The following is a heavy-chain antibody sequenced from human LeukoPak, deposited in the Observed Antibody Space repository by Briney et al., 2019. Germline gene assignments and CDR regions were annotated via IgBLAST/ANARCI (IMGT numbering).Heavy chain of an antibody. CDR1: GYTFTGYY. Sequence: ASLKVSCKASGYTFTGYYMHWVRQAPRQGLEWMGWINPKSGGTNYLQKFQGRVTMTRDTSISTAYMELSRLRSDDTAVYYCAREVVVVAGTDYWGEGTLVTVSS. CDR3: AREVVVVAGTDY. D-gene: IGHD2-15*01. CDR2: INPKSGGT. V-gene: IGHV1-2*02. J-gene: IGHJ4*02.